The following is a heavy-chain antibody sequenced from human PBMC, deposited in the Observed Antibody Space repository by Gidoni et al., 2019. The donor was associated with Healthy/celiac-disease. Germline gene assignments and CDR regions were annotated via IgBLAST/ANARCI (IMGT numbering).Heavy chain of an antibody. CDR3: ARHDYGGKSGGSDAFDI. J-gene: IGHJ3*02. CDR1: GYSFTSYW. Sequence: DVQLVQSGAEVKKPGESLRISCKGSGYSFTSYWISWVRQMPGKGLEWMGRIDPSDSYTNYSPSFQGHVTISVDKSISTAHLQWSSLKASDTAMYYCARHDYGGKSGGSDAFDIWGQGTKVTVSS. CDR2: IDPSDSYT. V-gene: IGHV5-10-1*03. D-gene: IGHD3-16*01.